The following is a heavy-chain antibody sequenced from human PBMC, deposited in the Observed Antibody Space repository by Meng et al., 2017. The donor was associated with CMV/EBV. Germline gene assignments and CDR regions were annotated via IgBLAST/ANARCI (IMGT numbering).Heavy chain of an antibody. D-gene: IGHD4-11*01. CDR2: IDWDDEK. V-gene: IGHV2-70*20. J-gene: IGHJ6*02. Sequence: SGPTLVKPPQTLTLTCTFPGFSLSTSGMCVSWVRQPPGKALEWLALIDWDDEKYYSTCLKTRLTISKDTSKNQVVLTMTNMDPVDTATYYCARIHSNYGPYGMDVWGQETTVTVSS. CDR1: GFSLSTSGMC. CDR3: ARIHSNYGPYGMDV.